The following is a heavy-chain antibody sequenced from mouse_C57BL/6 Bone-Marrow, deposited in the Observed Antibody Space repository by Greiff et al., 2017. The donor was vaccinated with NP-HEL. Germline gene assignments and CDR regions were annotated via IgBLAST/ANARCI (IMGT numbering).Heavy chain of an antibody. D-gene: IGHD1-1*01. J-gene: IGHJ2*01. CDR3: ARNYGSSSYYFDY. Sequence: QVQLQQSGAELVRPGTSVKMSYKASGYTFTNYWIGWAKQRPGHGLEWIGDIYPGGGYTNYNEKFKGKATLTADKSSSTAYMQFSSLTSEDSAIYYCARNYGSSSYYFDYWGQGTTLTVSS. CDR1: GYTFTNYW. CDR2: IYPGGGYT. V-gene: IGHV1-63*01.